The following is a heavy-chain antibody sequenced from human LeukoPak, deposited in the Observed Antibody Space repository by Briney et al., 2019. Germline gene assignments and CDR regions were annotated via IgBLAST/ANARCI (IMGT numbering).Heavy chain of an antibody. V-gene: IGHV3-30*02. Sequence: PGGSLRLSCAASGFTFSSYGMHWVRQAPGKGLEWVAFIRYDGSNKYYADSVKGRFTISRDNSKNTLYLQMNSLRAEDTAVYYCARYINYYDSSGYYYIGRGYYFDYWGQGTLVTVSS. CDR1: GFTFSSYG. CDR2: IRYDGSNK. CDR3: ARYINYYDSSGYYYIGRGYYFDY. J-gene: IGHJ4*02. D-gene: IGHD3-22*01.